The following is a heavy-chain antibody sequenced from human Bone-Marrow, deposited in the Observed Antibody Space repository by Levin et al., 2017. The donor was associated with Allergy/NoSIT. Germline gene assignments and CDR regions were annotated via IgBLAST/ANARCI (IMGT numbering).Heavy chain of an antibody. Sequence: GASVKVSCTASGFSFNRYGMHWVRQAPGKGLEWVAVISKIGSNDYYEDYVKGRFTISRDNSKNTLFLQMNSLRAEDTAVYYCATEKSYTTIAAGFDMRGQGTRVSVS. D-gene: IGHD3-10*01. CDR1: GFSFNRYG. CDR3: ATEKSYTTIAAGFDM. V-gene: IGHV3-30*03. CDR2: ISKIGSND. J-gene: IGHJ3*02.